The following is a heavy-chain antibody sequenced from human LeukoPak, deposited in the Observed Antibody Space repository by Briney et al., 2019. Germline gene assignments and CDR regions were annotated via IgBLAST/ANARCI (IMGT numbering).Heavy chain of an antibody. Sequence: SETLSLTCTVSGGSISSYYWSWIRQPPGKGLEWIGYIYYSGSTNYNPSLKSRVTMSVDTSKNQFSLKLSSVTAADTAVYYCARVGSGWYDGDAFDIWGQGTMVTVSS. CDR1: GGSISSYY. D-gene: IGHD6-19*01. CDR2: IYYSGST. V-gene: IGHV4-59*12. J-gene: IGHJ3*02. CDR3: ARVGSGWYDGDAFDI.